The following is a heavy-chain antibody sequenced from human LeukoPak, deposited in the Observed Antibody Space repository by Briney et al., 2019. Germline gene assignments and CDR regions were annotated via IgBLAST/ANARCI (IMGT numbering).Heavy chain of an antibody. CDR3: ARDGESGYADY. CDR1: GGSISSGSYY. V-gene: IGHV4-61*01. Sequence: SQTLSLTCTVSGGSISSGSYYWSWIRQPPGKGLEWIGYIYYSGSTNYNPSLKSRVTISVDTSKNQFSLKLSSVTAADTAVYYCARDGESGYADYWGQGTLVTVSS. D-gene: IGHD5-12*01. J-gene: IGHJ4*02. CDR2: IYYSGST.